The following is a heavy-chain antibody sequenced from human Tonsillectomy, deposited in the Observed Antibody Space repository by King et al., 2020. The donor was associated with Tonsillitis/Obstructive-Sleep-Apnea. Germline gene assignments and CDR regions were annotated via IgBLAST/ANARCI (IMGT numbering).Heavy chain of an antibody. CDR3: TRGYRFLEWLSEYYFDH. V-gene: IGHV3-11*01. Sequence: VQLVESGGGLVKPGGSLRLSCAASGFAFSDYYMSWIRQAPGKGLEWVSYISSSGTTIYCADSVKGRFTISRDNAKNSLYLQMSSLRAEDTAVYSCTRGYRFLEWLSEYYFDHWGQGTLVTVSS. CDR2: ISSSGTTI. J-gene: IGHJ4*02. D-gene: IGHD3-3*01. CDR1: GFAFSDYY.